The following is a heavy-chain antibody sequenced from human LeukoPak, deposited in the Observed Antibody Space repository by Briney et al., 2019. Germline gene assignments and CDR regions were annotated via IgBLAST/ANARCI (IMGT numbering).Heavy chain of an antibody. V-gene: IGHV3-7*01. Sequence: PGGSLRLSCAASGFTFSSYWMSWVRQAPGKGLEWVANINQDGSERNYVDSAKGRFTISRDNAQSSVFLQMNSLGVEDTAVYYCATHTDWRFDYWGQGTLVSVSS. CDR1: GFTFSSYW. D-gene: IGHD3-9*01. CDR3: ATHTDWRFDY. CDR2: INQDGSER. J-gene: IGHJ4*02.